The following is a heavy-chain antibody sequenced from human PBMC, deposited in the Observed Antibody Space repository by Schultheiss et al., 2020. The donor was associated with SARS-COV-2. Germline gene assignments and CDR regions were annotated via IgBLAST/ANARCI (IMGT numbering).Heavy chain of an antibody. Sequence: SLKISCAASGFTFSSYAMHWVRQAPGKGLEWVAVISYDGSNKYYADSVKGRFTISRDNAKNSLYLQMNSLRAEDTAVYYCAIGWRGNIVVVPAASDWGQGTLVTVSS. CDR1: GFTFSSYA. CDR2: ISYDGSNK. D-gene: IGHD2-2*01. J-gene: IGHJ4*02. CDR3: AIGWRGNIVVVPAASD. V-gene: IGHV3-30*04.